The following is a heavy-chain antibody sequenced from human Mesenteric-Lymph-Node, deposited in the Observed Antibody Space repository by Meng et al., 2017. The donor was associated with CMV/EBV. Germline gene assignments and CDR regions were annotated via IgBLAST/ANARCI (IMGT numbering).Heavy chain of an antibody. V-gene: IGHV1-18*01. CDR3: AKHAFRDIVVVVAAPRDDAFDI. CDR2: ISIHNGKT. CDR1: GYTFTTYG. J-gene: IGHJ3*02. Sequence: ASVKVSCKASGYTFTTYGINWVRQAPGQGLEWMGWISIHNGKTNYAQNLQGRVTMTTDTSTNTAYMELRTLRYEDTAVYYCAKHAFRDIVVVVAAPRDDAFDIWGQGTMVTVSS. D-gene: IGHD2-15*01.